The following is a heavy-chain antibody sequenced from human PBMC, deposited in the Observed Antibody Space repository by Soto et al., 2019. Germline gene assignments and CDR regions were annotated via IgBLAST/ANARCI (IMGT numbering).Heavy chain of an antibody. V-gene: IGHV3-23*01. J-gene: IGHJ6*02. D-gene: IGHD2-2*01. CDR1: GFTFSSYS. Sequence: GGSLRLSCAASGFTFSSYSMSWVRQAPGKGLEWVSAISCSGGSTYYADSVKGRFTISRDNSKNTLYLQMNSLRAEDTAVYYCAKVRDIVVVPAAIHYGMDVWGQATTVTVAS. CDR2: ISCSGGST. CDR3: AKVRDIVVVPAAIHYGMDV.